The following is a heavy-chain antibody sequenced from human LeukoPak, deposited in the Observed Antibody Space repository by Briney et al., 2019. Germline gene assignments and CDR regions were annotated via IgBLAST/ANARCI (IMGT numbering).Heavy chain of an antibody. J-gene: IGHJ6*02. CDR2: ISHYGIDK. D-gene: IGHD3-22*01. CDR1: GFIFSSCG. V-gene: IGHV3-30*18. Sequence: GGPLSLSCGSCGFIFSSCGKQGVRRAPGEGVVGGTGISHYGIDKHYVDSVRGRFTITRDNTENTLFLQMNSLRPEDAAVYYCAKASLEHYYDRSGTPYDFYGLDVWGQGTTVTVSS. CDR3: AKASLEHYYDRSGTPYDFYGLDV.